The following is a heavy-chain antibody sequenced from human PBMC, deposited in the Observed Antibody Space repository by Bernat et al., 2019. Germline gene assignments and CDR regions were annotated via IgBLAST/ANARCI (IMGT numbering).Heavy chain of an antibody. Sequence: QVQLQESGPGLVKPSETLSLTCTVSGGSISSYYWSWIRQPPGKGLEWIGYIYYSGSTNYNPSLKSRVTISVDTSKNQFSLKLSSVTAADTAVYYCARVGGYDYVWGSYRSTSTGGGMDVWGQGTTVTVSS. CDR2: IYYSGST. J-gene: IGHJ6*02. CDR3: ARVGGYDYVWGSYRSTSTGGGMDV. V-gene: IGHV4-59*01. CDR1: GGSISSYY. D-gene: IGHD3-16*02.